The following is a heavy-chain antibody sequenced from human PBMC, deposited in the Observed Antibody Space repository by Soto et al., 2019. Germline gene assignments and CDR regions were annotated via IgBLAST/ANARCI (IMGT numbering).Heavy chain of an antibody. CDR3: ASTIAARLNYYYGMDV. CDR2: IIPIFGTA. V-gene: IGHV1-69*01. Sequence: QVQLVQSGAKVKKPGSSVKVSCKASGGTFSSYAISWVRQAPGQGLEWMGGIIPIFGTANYAQKFQGRVTITADESTSTAYMELSSLRSEDTAVYYCASTIAARLNYYYGMDVWGQGTTVTVSS. CDR1: GGTFSSYA. J-gene: IGHJ6*02. D-gene: IGHD6-6*01.